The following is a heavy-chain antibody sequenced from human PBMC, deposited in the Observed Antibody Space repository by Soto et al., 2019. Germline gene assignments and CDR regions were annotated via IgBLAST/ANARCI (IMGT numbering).Heavy chain of an antibody. V-gene: IGHV3-33*01. J-gene: IGHJ3*02. D-gene: IGHD3-22*01. Sequence: PGGSLRLSCAASGFTFSSYGMHWVRQAPGKGLEWVAVIWYDGSNKYYADSVMGRFTISRDNSKNTLYLQMNSLRAEDTAVYYCATHYYDSSGYPDPAFDIWGQGTMVTVSS. CDR1: GFTFSSYG. CDR3: ATHYYDSSGYPDPAFDI. CDR2: IWYDGSNK.